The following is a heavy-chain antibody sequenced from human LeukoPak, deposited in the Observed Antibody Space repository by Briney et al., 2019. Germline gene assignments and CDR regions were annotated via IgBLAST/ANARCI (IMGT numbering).Heavy chain of an antibody. D-gene: IGHD6-13*01. J-gene: IGHJ4*02. V-gene: IGHV3-48*02. CDR2: MRISSNSI. CDR1: GFTLSRYN. Sequence: AGSLRLSSTAAGFTLSRYNMNWVRQAPGKGLEWVAYMRISSNSIYYADSVKGRFTISRDNARNSLYLQMNSLRDEDTAVYYCARDGYSSSWSDFDYWGQGTLVTVSS. CDR3: ARDGYSSSWSDFDY.